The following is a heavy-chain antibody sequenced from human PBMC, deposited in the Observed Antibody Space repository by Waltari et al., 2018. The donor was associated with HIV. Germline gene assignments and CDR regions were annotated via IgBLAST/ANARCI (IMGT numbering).Heavy chain of an antibody. CDR3: ARTTIYWGPFDY. CDR2: INAGNGNT. CDR1: GYSFTTYA. Sequence: QVQLVQSGAEGKKPGASVKVSCKASGYSFTTYAMHWVRQAPGQRLQWMGWINAGNGNTESSQKFQGRITISRDTSANTAYMELSSLRSEDTAVYYCARTTIYWGPFDYWSQGSLVTVSS. J-gene: IGHJ4*02. D-gene: IGHD3-16*01. V-gene: IGHV1-3*01.